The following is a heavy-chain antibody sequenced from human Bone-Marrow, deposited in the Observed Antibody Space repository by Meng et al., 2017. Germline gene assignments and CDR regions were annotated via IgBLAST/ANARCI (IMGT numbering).Heavy chain of an antibody. CDR2: IPHRGSS. CDR1: GGSISSGGYS. D-gene: IGHD3-10*01. Sequence: QLQLQESGSGLVKPSQTLSLTCAVSGGSISSGGYSWSWIRQPPGKGLEWIGEIPHRGSSAYNPSLKSRVSMSIDKSKNQFSLKLTSVTAADTAVYHCLRGSGGSVWGQGTLVTVSS. J-gene: IGHJ1*01. V-gene: IGHV4-30-2*01. CDR3: LRGSGGSV.